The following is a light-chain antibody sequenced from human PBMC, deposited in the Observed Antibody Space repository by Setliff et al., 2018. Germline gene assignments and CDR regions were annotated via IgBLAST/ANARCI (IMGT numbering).Light chain of an antibody. CDR1: SSDVGGYNF. CDR3: SSYTSSSGYV. CDR2: EVT. Sequence: QSALTQPASVSGSPGQSITISCTGTSSDVGGYNFVSWYQQHPGKAPKVMIYEVTNWPSGVSNRFSGSKSGNTASLTISGLQAEDEADYYCSSYTSSSGYVFGTGTKVTVL. J-gene: IGLJ1*01. V-gene: IGLV2-14*01.